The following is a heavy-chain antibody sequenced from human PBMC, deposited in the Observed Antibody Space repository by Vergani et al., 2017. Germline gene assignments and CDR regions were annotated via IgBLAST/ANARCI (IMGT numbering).Heavy chain of an antibody. CDR2: ISSSSSYT. CDR3: ASAVLEYYYDTTHPGPFDY. V-gene: IGHV3-11*05. J-gene: IGHJ4*02. CDR1: GFTFSDYY. D-gene: IGHD3-22*01. Sequence: QVQLVESGGGLVKPGGSLRLSCAASGFTFSDYYMSWIRQAPGKGLEWVSYISSSSSYTNYADSVKGRFTISRDNAKNSLYLQMNSLRAEDTAVYYCASAVLEYYYDTTHPGPFDYWGQGTLVTVSS.